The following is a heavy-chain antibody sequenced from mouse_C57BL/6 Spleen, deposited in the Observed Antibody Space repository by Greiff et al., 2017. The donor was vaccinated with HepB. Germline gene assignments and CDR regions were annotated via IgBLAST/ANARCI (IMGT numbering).Heavy chain of an antibody. Sequence: VHLVESGAELVKPGASVKISCKASGYAFSSYWMNWVKQRPGKGLEWIGQIYPGDGDTNYNGKFKGKATLTADKSSSTAYMQLSSLTSEDSAVYFCARYGTTVVFDYWGQGTTLTVSS. J-gene: IGHJ2*01. D-gene: IGHD1-1*01. CDR3: ARYGTTVVFDY. V-gene: IGHV1-80*01. CDR2: IYPGDGDT. CDR1: GYAFSSYW.